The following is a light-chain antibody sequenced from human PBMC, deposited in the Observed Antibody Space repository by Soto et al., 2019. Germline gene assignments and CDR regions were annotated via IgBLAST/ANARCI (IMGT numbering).Light chain of an antibody. V-gene: IGKV4-1*01. CDR2: WAS. CDR3: QQFYSTPLT. CDR1: QSVLYSSNNKNY. J-gene: IGKJ1*01. Sequence: DIVMTQSPDSLAVSLGERATINCKSSQSVLYSSNNKNYLAWYQQKPGQPPKLLIYWASTRESGVPDRFSGSGSGTDFILTISSLQDEDVAVYYCQQFYSTPLTFGQGTKVEIK.